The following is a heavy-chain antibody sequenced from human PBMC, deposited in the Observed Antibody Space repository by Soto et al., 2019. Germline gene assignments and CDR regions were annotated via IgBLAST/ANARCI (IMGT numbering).Heavy chain of an antibody. CDR2: IYPGDSDT. J-gene: IGHJ5*02. Sequence: EVQLVQSGAEVMKPGASLKISCKGSGYTFTTYWIAWVRQMPGKDLEWMGIIYPGDSDTIYSPSFQGQVTISADKSINTAYLQCSSLKASDTAIYYCARFGAYTYGSLLGYFDPWGQGTLVTVSS. V-gene: IGHV5-51*01. CDR1: GYTFTTYW. CDR3: ARFGAYTYGSLLGYFDP. D-gene: IGHD5-18*01.